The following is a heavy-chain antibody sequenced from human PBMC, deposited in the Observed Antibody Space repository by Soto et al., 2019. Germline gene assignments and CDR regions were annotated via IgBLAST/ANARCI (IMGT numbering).Heavy chain of an antibody. CDR2: IIPIFGKA. V-gene: IGHV1-69*13. D-gene: IGHD1-7*01. CDR3: ARDLYINWYYPLDS. CDR1: GGTFRNYA. Sequence: ASVKVSCKASGGTFRNYAFSWVRQAPGQGLEWMGGIIPIFGKANYEQRFQGRLTITADESTSTAYMELNSLRSEDTAVYFCARDLYINWYYPLDSWGQGTLVTVSS. J-gene: IGHJ4*02.